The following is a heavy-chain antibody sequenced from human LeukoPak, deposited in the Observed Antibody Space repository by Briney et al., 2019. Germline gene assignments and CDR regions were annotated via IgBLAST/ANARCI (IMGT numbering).Heavy chain of an antibody. CDR2: ISAYNGNT. J-gene: IGHJ6*02. V-gene: IGHV1-18*01. CDR3: ARSLKKSYSGSYYYYYGMDV. CDR1: GYTFTSYG. D-gene: IGHD1-26*01. Sequence: GASVKVSCKASGYTFTSYGISWVRQAPGQGLEWMGWISAYNGNTNYAQKLQGRVTMTTDTSTSTAYMELRSLRSDDTAVYYCARSLKKSYSGSYYYYYGMDVWGQGTTVTVSS.